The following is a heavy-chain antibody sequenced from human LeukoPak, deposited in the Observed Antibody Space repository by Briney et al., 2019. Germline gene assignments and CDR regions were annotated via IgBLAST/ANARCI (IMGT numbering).Heavy chain of an antibody. J-gene: IGHJ5*02. CDR3: AILGPEQQLEWWFDP. V-gene: IGHV4-39*01. CDR1: GGSISSSSYY. CDR2: IYYSGST. D-gene: IGHD6-13*01. Sequence: PSETLSLTCTVSGGSISSSSYYWGWIRQPPGKGLEWIGSIYYSGSTYYNPSLKSRVTISVDTSKNQFSLKLSSVTAADTAVYYCAILGPEQQLEWWFDPWGQGTLVTVSS.